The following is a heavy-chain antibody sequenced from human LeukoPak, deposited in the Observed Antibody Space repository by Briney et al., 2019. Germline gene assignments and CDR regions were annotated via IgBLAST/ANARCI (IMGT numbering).Heavy chain of an antibody. CDR3: ARDAGDQAFDI. D-gene: IGHD7-27*01. CDR1: GYTFTSYD. V-gene: IGHV1-8*03. CDR2: MNPNSGNT. Sequence: GASVKVSCKASGYTFTSYDINWVRQATGQGLEWMGWMNPNSGNTGYAQKFQGRVTITRNTSISTAYMELSSMRSEDTAVYYCARDAGDQAFDIWGQGTMVTVSS. J-gene: IGHJ3*02.